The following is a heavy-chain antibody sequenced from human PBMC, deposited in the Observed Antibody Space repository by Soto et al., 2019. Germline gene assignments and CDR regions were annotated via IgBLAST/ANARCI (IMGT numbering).Heavy chain of an antibody. CDR3: ARSMTTVTYFDY. Sequence: QVQLQESGPGLVKPSQTLSLTCTVSGGSISSGDYYWSWIRQPPGKGLEWIGYIYYSGSTYYDPSLKRPITISVDSSKNHFSLKQSSVVAADTDVYNCARSMTTVTYFDYWGQGSLVTVSS. J-gene: IGHJ4*02. CDR2: IYYSGST. V-gene: IGHV4-30-4*01. CDR1: GGSISSGDYY. D-gene: IGHD4-17*01.